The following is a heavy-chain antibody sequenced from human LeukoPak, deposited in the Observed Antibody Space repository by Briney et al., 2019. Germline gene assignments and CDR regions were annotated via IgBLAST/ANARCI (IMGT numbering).Heavy chain of an antibody. D-gene: IGHD3-10*01. CDR2: IIPIFGTA. Sequence: SVKVSCKASGGTFSSYAISWVRQAPGQGLEWMGGIIPIFGTANYAQKFQGRVTITADKSTSTAYMELSSLRSEDTAVYYCARDRSYYNSGSYGGVFESWGQGALVTVSS. CDR1: GGTFSSYA. V-gene: IGHV1-69*06. J-gene: IGHJ4*02. CDR3: ARDRSYYNSGSYGGVFES.